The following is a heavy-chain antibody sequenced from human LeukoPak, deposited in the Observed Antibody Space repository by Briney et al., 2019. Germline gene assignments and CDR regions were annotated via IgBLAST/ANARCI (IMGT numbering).Heavy chain of an antibody. J-gene: IGHJ5*01. D-gene: IGHD2-8*01. CDR3: VLAPNSNWFDF. CDR1: GGSISSGDYS. V-gene: IGHV4-30-2*01. CDR2: IYHSGST. Sequence: SETLSLTCAVSGGSISSGDYSWSWIRQPPGQGLEWIGYIYHSGSTYYNPSLKSRVTISVDRSKNQFSLKLSSVTAADTAVYYCVLAPNSNWFDFWGQGTRVTVSS.